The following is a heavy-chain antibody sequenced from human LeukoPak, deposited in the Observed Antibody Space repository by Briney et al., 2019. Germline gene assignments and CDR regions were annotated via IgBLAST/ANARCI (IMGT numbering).Heavy chain of an antibody. V-gene: IGHV3-15*01. CDR3: TTWALYYYDSSGYGPFDY. J-gene: IGHJ4*02. CDR1: GFTFSNAW. D-gene: IGHD3-22*01. CDR2: IKSKTDGGTT. Sequence: GGSLRLSCAASGFTFSNAWMSWVRQAPGKGLEWVGRIKSKTDGGTTDYAAPVKGRFTISRDDSKNTPYLQMNSLKTEDTAVYYCTTWALYYYDSSGYGPFDYWGQGTLVTVSS.